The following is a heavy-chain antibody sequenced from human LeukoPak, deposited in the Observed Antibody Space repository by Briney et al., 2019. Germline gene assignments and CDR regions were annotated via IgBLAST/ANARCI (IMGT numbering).Heavy chain of an antibody. J-gene: IGHJ4*02. Sequence: SGTLSLTCAVSGGSISSNNWWGWVRQPPGKGLEWIGEIYHSGSTNYNPSLKSRVTISVDTSKNQFSLKLSSVTAADTAVYYCARRDRYGSGSYYGRYYFDYWGQGTLVTVSS. CDR2: IYHSGST. D-gene: IGHD3-10*01. CDR1: GGSISSNNW. V-gene: IGHV4-4*02. CDR3: ARRDRYGSGSYYGRYYFDY.